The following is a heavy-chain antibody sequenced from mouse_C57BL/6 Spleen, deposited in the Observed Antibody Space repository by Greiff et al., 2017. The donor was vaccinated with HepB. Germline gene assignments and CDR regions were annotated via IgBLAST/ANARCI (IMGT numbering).Heavy chain of an antibody. CDR1: GYAFSSYW. V-gene: IGHV1-80*01. CDR3: AGGSTVVRTAFAY. D-gene: IGHD2-2*01. J-gene: IGHJ3*01. CDR2: IYPGDGDT. Sequence: VQLQQSGAELVKPGASVKISCKASGYAFSSYWMNWVKQRPGKGLEWIGQIYPGDGDTNYNGKFKGKATLTADKSSSTAYMQLSSLTSEDSAVYFCAGGSTVVRTAFAYWGQGTLVTVSA.